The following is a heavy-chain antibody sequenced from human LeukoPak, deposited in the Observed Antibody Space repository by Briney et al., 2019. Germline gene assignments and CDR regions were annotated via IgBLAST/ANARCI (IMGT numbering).Heavy chain of an antibody. CDR2: ISSSSSYI. D-gene: IGHD3-10*02. V-gene: IGHV3-21*01. CDR3: AELGITMIGGV. Sequence: PGGSLRLSCAASGFRFSSYSMNWVRQAPGKGLEWVSFISSSSSYIYYADSVKGRFTISRDNAKNSLYLQMSSLRAEDTAVYYCAELGITMIGGVWGKGTTVTISS. CDR1: GFRFSSYS. J-gene: IGHJ6*04.